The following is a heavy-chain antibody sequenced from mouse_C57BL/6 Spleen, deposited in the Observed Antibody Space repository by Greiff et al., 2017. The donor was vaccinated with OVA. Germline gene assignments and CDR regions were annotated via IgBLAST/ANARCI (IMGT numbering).Heavy chain of an antibody. CDR1: GYTFTDYY. V-gene: IGHV1-26*01. Sequence: VQLQQSGPELVKPGASVKISCKASGYTFTDYYMNWVKQSHGKSLEWIGDINPNNGGTSYNQKFKGKATLTVDKSSSTAYMELRSLTSEDSAVYYCARGRWGYFDYWGQGTTLTVSS. CDR2: INPNNGGT. CDR3: ARGRWGYFDY. J-gene: IGHJ2*01. D-gene: IGHD2-3*01.